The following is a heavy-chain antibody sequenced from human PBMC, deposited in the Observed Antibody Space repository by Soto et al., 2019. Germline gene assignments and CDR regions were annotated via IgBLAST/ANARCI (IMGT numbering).Heavy chain of an antibody. J-gene: IGHJ4*02. CDR3: AKDVESGWYEAFDY. CDR1: GFTFSQYG. D-gene: IGHD6-19*01. CDR2: IRSFDYRT. Sequence: GGSLRLSCTASGFTFSQYGMSWVRQAPGKGLEWVSSIRSFDYRTNYADSVKGRFTISRDNSKSTLSLQMNNLRAEDTAVYYCAKDVESGWYEAFDYWAREPWSPSPQ. V-gene: IGHV3-23*01.